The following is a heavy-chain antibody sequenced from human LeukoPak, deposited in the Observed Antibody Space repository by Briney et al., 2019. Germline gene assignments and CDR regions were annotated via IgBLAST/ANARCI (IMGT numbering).Heavy chain of an antibody. CDR2: IYYSGST. Sequence: SETLSLTCTASGGSISSYYWSWIRQPPGKGLEWIGYIYYSGSTNYNPSLKSRVTISVDTSKNQFSLKLSSVTAADTAVYYCARKVVGAIYYFDYWGQGTLVTVSS. V-gene: IGHV4-59*01. J-gene: IGHJ4*02. CDR1: GGSISSYY. D-gene: IGHD1-26*01. CDR3: ARKVVGAIYYFDY.